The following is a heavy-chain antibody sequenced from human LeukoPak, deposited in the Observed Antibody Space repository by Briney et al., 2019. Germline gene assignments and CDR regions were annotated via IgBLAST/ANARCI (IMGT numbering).Heavy chain of an antibody. CDR3: TRDTGTTGEVKFDP. CDR1: GYTFISYD. V-gene: IGHV1-8*01. D-gene: IGHD4-17*01. Sequence: ASVKVSCKASGYTFISYDINWVRQATGQGLEWMGWMNPNSGNTGYAQKFQGRVTITRNTSISTAYMVLSSLKSEDTAVYYCTRDTGTTGEVKFDPWGQGTLVTVSS. CDR2: MNPNSGNT. J-gene: IGHJ5*02.